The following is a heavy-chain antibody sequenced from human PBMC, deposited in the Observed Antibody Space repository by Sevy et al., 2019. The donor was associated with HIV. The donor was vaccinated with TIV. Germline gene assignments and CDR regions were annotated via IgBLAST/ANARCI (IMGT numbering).Heavy chain of an antibody. CDR1: GYTFTSYK. Sequence: ASVKVSCKTSGYTFTSYKITWVRQAPGQGLEWMGWVSAHNGDTNYAQTFRGRVTMTTDTSTSTAYMDLRSLRSDDTAVYYCVRAYCSGGRCYSGAYWGQGTLVTVSS. V-gene: IGHV1-18*01. CDR2: VSAHNGDT. J-gene: IGHJ4*02. D-gene: IGHD2-15*01. CDR3: VRAYCSGGRCYSGAY.